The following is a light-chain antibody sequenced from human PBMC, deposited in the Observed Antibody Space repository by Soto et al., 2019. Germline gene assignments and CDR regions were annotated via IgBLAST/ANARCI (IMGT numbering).Light chain of an antibody. J-gene: IGKJ1*01. CDR1: QSVRTN. CDR2: GAS. CDR3: QQYNEWPPA. V-gene: IGKV3-15*01. Sequence: EIVMAQSPATLSASPGEGATLSCWASQSVRTNLAWYQHKPGQAPRLIISGASTRATGIPPRFSGSGAGTDFTLTISSLQSEDFAVYYCQQYNEWPPAFGQGTKVEIK.